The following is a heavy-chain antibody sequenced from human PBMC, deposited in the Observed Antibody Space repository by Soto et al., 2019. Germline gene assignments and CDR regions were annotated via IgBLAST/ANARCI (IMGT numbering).Heavy chain of an antibody. CDR1: GGSISSYY. Sequence: QVQLQESGPGLVKPSETLSLTCTVSGGSISSYYWSWIRQPPGKGLEWIGYIYYSGSNNNPSLKSRFTISVDTSKNQFSLKLSSVTAADTAVYYCARNHAFDIWGQGTMVTVSS. V-gene: IGHV4-59*01. CDR3: ARNHAFDI. J-gene: IGHJ3*02. CDR2: IYYSGS.